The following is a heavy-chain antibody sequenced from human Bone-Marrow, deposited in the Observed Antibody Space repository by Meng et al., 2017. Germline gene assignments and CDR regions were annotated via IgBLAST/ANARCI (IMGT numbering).Heavy chain of an antibody. J-gene: IGHJ1*01. Sequence: VEAQECGPRLVKPSQTPSLPCTCSGCSIRSCGFYWSWIRQHPGKGLEWIGYIYYSGSTYYNPSLKSRVTISVDTSKNQFSLKLSSVTAADTAVYYCARGPLSAAGTMGYFQHWGQGTLVTVSS. V-gene: IGHV4-31*03. CDR2: IYYSGST. D-gene: IGHD6-13*01. CDR1: GCSIRSCGFY. CDR3: ARGPLSAAGTMGYFQH.